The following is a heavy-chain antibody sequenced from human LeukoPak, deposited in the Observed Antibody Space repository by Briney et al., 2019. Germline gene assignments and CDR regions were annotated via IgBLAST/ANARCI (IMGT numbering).Heavy chain of an antibody. J-gene: IGHJ4*02. Sequence: XXCAXDGGSFSGYYXSWIRQPPGKGLXWVGEINHSGSTNYNPSLKSRVTISVETSKNKFSLKLSSVTAADTAVYYCARGRSYYYDSSGYSDYWGQGTLVTVSS. D-gene: IGHD3-22*01. CDR2: INHSGST. V-gene: IGHV4-34*01. CDR1: GGSFSGYY. CDR3: ARGRSYYYDSSGYSDY.